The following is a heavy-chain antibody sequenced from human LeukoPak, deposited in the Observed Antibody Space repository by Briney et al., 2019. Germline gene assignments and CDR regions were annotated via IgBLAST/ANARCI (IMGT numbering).Heavy chain of an antibody. V-gene: IGHV3-74*01. CDR3: AKDYGYCSGGSCFGYMDV. CDR1: GFTFSSYW. D-gene: IGHD2-15*01. Sequence: GGSLKLSCEASGFTFSSYWVHWVRQIPGKGLMWVSRIESNGLTLYADSVRDRFTISRDNSKNTLYLQMNSLRAEDTAVYYCAKDYGYCSGGSCFGYMDVWGKGTTVTVSS. J-gene: IGHJ6*03. CDR2: IESNGLT.